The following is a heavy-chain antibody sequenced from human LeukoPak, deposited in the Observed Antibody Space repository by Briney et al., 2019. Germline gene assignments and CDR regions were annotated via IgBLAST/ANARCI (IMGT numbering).Heavy chain of an antibody. D-gene: IGHD2-2*01. CDR2: ISSNGGST. Sequence: GGSLRLSCSASGFTSTSYAMHWVRQAPGKGLEYVSAISSNGGSTYYADSVKGRFTISRDNSKNTLYLQMSSLRAEDTAVYYCVKDFSDVGTYCSSTSCYVAFDYWGQATLVTVSS. V-gene: IGHV3-64D*06. CDR3: VKDFSDVGTYCSSTSCYVAFDY. CDR1: GFTSTSYA. J-gene: IGHJ4*02.